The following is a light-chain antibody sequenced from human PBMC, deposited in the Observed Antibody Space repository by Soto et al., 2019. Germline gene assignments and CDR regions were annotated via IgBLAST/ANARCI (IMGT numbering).Light chain of an antibody. V-gene: IGKV1-33*01. CDR3: QQYDNIPLT. CDR1: QDISNY. Sequence: IQLTQSPSSLSASVGDSVTISCHASQDISNYLNWYQQKPGKAPKLLIYDASNLETGVPSRFSGGGSGTDFTFTISSLQPEDIATYYCQQYDNIPLTFGRGTKVDI. J-gene: IGKJ4*01. CDR2: DAS.